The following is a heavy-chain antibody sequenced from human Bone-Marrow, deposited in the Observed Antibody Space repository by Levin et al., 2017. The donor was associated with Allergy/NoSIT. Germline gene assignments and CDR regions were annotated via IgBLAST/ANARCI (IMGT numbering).Heavy chain of an antibody. J-gene: IGHJ4*02. CDR3: SSSFAHNCGYDS. CDR1: GGSVSSAYYS. V-gene: IGHV4-61*01. D-gene: IGHD5-18*01. Sequence: MPSETLSLTCTVSGGSVSSAYYSWSWIRQPPGKGLEWIGYMFSNGTTSYSPSLKSRVTMFVDTSKNQFSLRLTSATAADTAVFYCSSSFAHNCGYDSWGQGALVTVSS. CDR2: MFSNGTT.